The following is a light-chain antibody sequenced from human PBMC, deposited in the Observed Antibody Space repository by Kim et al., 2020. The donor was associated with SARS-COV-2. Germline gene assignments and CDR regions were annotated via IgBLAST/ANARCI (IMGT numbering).Light chain of an antibody. CDR3: QKYDSAPWT. CDR1: KGITNY. CDR2: AAS. J-gene: IGKJ1*01. Sequence: ASVGARITITCRSSKGITNYLGWYQQRSGEPPKLLIYAASALQSGVPSRFSGSGSGTDFTRTVTSLQPEDVATYYCQKYDSAPWTFGQGTKVDIK. V-gene: IGKV1-27*01.